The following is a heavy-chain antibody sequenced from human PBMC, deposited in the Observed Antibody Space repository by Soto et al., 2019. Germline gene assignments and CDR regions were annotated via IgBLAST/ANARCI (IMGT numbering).Heavy chain of an antibody. V-gene: IGHV4-61*01. CDR3: ARTTAVPNTLRSRYFFDY. CDR1: GGSVSNKTYY. J-gene: IGHJ4*02. D-gene: IGHD4-17*01. Sequence: PSETLSLTCSVSGGSVSNKTYYWSWIRQPPGKRLGWIGYVYYSGTTNYNPSLKSRVTISVDLSKNQFSLRLSSVTTADTALYYCARTTAVPNTLRSRYFFDYWGQGTLVTVSS. CDR2: VYYSGTT.